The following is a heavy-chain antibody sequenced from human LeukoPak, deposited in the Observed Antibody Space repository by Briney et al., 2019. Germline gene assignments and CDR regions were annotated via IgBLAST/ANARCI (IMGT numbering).Heavy chain of an antibody. CDR2: INPSGGST. Sequence: GASVKVSCKASGYTFTSYYIHWVRQAPGQGLEWMGIINPSGGSTSYAQKFQGRVTMTRDTSTSTVYMELSSLRSEDTAVYYCARVPFYYYGSGAGAFDIWGQGTMVAVSS. V-gene: IGHV1-46*01. CDR1: GYTFTSYY. D-gene: IGHD3-10*01. CDR3: ARVPFYYYGSGAGAFDI. J-gene: IGHJ3*02.